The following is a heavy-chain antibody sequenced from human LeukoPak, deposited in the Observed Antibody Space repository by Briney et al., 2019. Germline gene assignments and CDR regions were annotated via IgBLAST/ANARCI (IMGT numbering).Heavy chain of an antibody. CDR1: GFTLSDYY. V-gene: IGHV3-72*01. J-gene: IGHJ4*02. D-gene: IGHD3-22*01. CDR2: TRKKAKGYTT. CDR3: ARAQSDSSGYYYVGDY. Sequence: GGSLRLSCAASGFTLSDYYMDWVRQAPGQGVEWVARTRKKAKGYTTEYAASVTGRFTISRDDSKNSVDLQMNSLITEDTAVYYSARAQSDSSGYYYVGDYWGRGTLVTVSS.